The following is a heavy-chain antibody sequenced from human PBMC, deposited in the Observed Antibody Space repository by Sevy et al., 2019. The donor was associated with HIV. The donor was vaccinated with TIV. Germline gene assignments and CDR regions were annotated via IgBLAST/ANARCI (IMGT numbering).Heavy chain of an antibody. CDR3: AKDDRTVDTAMPVIPHFAY. CDR2: ISGSGGST. V-gene: IGHV3-23*01. Sequence: GGSLRLSCAASGFTFSSYAMSWVRQAPGKGLEWVSAISGSGGSTYYADSVKGRFTISRDNSKNTLYLQMNSLRAEDTAVYYCAKDDRTVDTAMPVIPHFAYWGQGTLVTVSS. J-gene: IGHJ4*02. CDR1: GFTFSSYA. D-gene: IGHD5-18*01.